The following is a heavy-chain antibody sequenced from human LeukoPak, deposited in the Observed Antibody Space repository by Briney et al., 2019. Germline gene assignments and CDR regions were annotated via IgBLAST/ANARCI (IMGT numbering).Heavy chain of an antibody. Sequence: KASETLSLTCAVSGGPISSDSHYYSWIRQSPGEGLGEIGSFHGGLIFYKSSLTSRVTISVDSSKSQFSLKLSSVTAADTAVYYCARGRFNTVTTNFGYYHGMDVWGQGTTVTVSS. CDR1: GGPISSDSHY. V-gene: IGHV4-39*07. J-gene: IGHJ6*02. D-gene: IGHD4-17*01. CDR3: ARGRFNTVTTNFGYYHGMDV. CDR2: FHGGLI.